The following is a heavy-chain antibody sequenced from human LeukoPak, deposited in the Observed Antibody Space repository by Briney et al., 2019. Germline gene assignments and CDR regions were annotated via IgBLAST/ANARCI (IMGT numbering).Heavy chain of an antibody. D-gene: IGHD4-23*01. V-gene: IGHV1-46*01. J-gene: IGHJ4*02. CDR1: GYTFTSYY. CDR3: ARYDGGLQGY. Sequence: ASVKVSCKASGYTFTSYYMHWVRQAPGQGLEWMGIINPSGGSTSYAQKFQGRVTITRNTSISTAYMVLSSLRSEDTAVYYCARYDGGLQGYWGQGTLVTVSS. CDR2: INPSGGST.